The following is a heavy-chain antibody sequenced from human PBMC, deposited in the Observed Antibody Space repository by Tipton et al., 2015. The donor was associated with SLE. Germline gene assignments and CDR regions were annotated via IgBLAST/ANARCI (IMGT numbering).Heavy chain of an antibody. Sequence: TLSLTCTVSGDSISSGSYYWSWIRQPAGKGLEWIGHIYTSGSTNYNPSLKSRVTISVDTSKNQFSLKLSSVTAADTAVYYCAREGGNYGDSNNWFDPWGQGTLVTVSS. CDR1: GDSISSGSYY. J-gene: IGHJ5*02. D-gene: IGHD4-17*01. CDR2: IYTSGST. CDR3: AREGGNYGDSNNWFDP. V-gene: IGHV4-61*09.